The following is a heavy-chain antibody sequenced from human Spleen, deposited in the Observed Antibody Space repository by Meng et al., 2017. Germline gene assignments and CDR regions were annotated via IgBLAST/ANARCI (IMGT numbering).Heavy chain of an antibody. D-gene: IGHD2-8*02. CDR1: GDIVTGYH. V-gene: IGHV1-2*06. Sequence: ASVKVSCKASGDIVTGYHLNWVRQAPGQGLEWMGRINPISGGTNYAQNFQGRVTLTGDPSVSTAYLELTSLRSDDTAVYYCAGSGYCTGGRCFSPYYFDIWGQGTLVTVSS. CDR3: AGSGYCTGGRCFSPYYFDI. J-gene: IGHJ4*02. CDR2: INPISGGT.